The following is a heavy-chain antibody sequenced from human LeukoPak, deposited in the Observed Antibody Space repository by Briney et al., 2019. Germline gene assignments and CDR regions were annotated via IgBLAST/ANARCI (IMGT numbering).Heavy chain of an antibody. V-gene: IGHV3-23*01. CDR2: ITSGGTI. Sequence: GGSLRLSCTASGFTFGTYGMSWVRQAPGKGPEWVSAITSGGTIYYTDSVKGRFTISRDNSKNTAYLQMNSLKTEDTAVYYCTRHVGAVAGVFDYWGQGTLVTVSS. J-gene: IGHJ4*02. D-gene: IGHD6-19*01. CDR1: GFTFGTYG. CDR3: TRHVGAVAGVFDY.